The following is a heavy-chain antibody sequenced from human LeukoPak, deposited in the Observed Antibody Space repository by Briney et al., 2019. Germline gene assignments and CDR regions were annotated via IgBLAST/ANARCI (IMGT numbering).Heavy chain of an antibody. Sequence: SGGSLRLSCAASGFSFSSYAFAWVRQGPGKGLEWVAAVTSGGGGTHFADSVKGRFTISRDNTKNTMYLQMNSLRVDDTAMYFCGSDPNGDYVGALGYWGRGALVTVSS. J-gene: IGHJ4*01. CDR2: VTSGGGGT. V-gene: IGHV3-23*01. CDR3: GSDPNGDYVGALGY. D-gene: IGHD2-8*01. CDR1: GFSFSSYA.